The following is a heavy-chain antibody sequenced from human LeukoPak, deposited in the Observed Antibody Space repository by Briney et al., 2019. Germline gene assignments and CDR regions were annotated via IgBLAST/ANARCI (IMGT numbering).Heavy chain of an antibody. D-gene: IGHD3-10*01. J-gene: IGHJ6*02. CDR2: IRGSGGTT. Sequence: PGGSLRLSCAASGFTFSSYAMYWVRQAPGKGLEWVSTIRGSGGTTYYADSVKGRFTISRDNSKNTLYLQMNSLRVEDTAVYYCARGGYYGSGSYYTPRNYYGMDVWGQGTTVTVSS. CDR3: ARGGYYGSGSYYTPRNYYGMDV. V-gene: IGHV3-23*01. CDR1: GFTFSSYA.